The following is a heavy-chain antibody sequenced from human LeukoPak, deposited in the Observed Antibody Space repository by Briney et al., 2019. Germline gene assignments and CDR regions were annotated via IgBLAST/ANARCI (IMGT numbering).Heavy chain of an antibody. J-gene: IGHJ6*02. Sequence: GGSLRLSCAASGFTFSSNYMSWVRQAPGKGLEWVSVIYSGGSTYYADSVKGRFTISRDTSKNTLYLQMNSLRAEDTAVYYCARELHPSTGYYGMDVWGQGTTVTVSS. CDR2: IYSGGST. V-gene: IGHV3-66*01. CDR1: GFTFSSNY. D-gene: IGHD3-9*01. CDR3: ARELHPSTGYYGMDV.